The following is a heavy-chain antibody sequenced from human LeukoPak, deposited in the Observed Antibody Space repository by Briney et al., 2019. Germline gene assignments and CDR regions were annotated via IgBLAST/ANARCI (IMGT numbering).Heavy chain of an antibody. J-gene: IGHJ5*02. D-gene: IGHD1-26*01. CDR1: GFTFSSYG. V-gene: IGHV3-30*18. Sequence: GGSLRLSCAASGFTFSSYGMHWVRQAPGKGLEWLAVISYDGSKKYYSDSVKGRFTISRDNSENTLYLQMNSPRTEDTAVYYCAKIRLVGANDEYNWFDPWGQGTLVTVSS. CDR3: AKIRLVGANDEYNWFDP. CDR2: ISYDGSKK.